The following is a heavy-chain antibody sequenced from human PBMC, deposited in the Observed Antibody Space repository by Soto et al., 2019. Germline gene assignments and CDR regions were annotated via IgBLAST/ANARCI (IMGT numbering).Heavy chain of an antibody. CDR1: GFAFSTYA. CDR2: INNSGGTT. CDR3: AKGYRVGYDFLFPDY. Sequence: EVQLLESGGGLVQPGGSLRLSCAASGFAFSTYAMSWVRQAPGKGLEWVSAINNSGGTTYYADSVKGRFTISRDNSKNTRYLQMNSRRAEDTAVYYCAKGYRVGYDFLFPDYWGQGTLVTVSS. V-gene: IGHV3-23*01. D-gene: IGHD3-3*01. J-gene: IGHJ4*02.